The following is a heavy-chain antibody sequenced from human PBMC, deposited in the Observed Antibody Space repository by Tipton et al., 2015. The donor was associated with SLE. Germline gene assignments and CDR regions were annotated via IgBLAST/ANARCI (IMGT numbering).Heavy chain of an antibody. J-gene: IGHJ2*01. CDR3: ARQRGYYDGTPFPPWNFDL. D-gene: IGHD3-16*01. Sequence: TLSLTCAVYGGSFSGYYWGWIRQSPGKGLEWIGSINHSGSTHYNPSFKSRITISVDTSENHFSLNLNSVTAADTAVYFCARQRGYYDGTPFPPWNFDLWGRGTQVTVSS. CDR1: GGSFSGYY. V-gene: IGHV4-34*01. CDR2: INHSGST.